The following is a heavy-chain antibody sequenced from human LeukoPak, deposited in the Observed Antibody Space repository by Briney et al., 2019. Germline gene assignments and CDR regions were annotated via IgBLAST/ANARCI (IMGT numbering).Heavy chain of an antibody. D-gene: IGHD3-10*01. V-gene: IGHV4-34*01. CDR3: ARLRRAYGSGSYTTPRYYYYMDV. CDR1: GGSFSGYY. Sequence: SETLSLTCAVYGGSFSGYYWSWIRQPPGKGLEWIGEINHSGSTNYNPSLKSRVTISVDTSKNQFSLKLSSVTAADTAVYYCARLRRAYGSGSYTTPRYYYYMDVWGKGTTVTISS. J-gene: IGHJ6*03. CDR2: INHSGST.